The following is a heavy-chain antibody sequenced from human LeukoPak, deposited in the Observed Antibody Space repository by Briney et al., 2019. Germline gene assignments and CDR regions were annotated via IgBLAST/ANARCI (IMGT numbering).Heavy chain of an antibody. V-gene: IGHV3-20*04. Sequence: GGSLRLSCAASGFRFDTYWMSWVRQAPGKGLEWVSGINWNGGSTGYADSVKGRFTISRDNAKNSLYLQMNSLRAEDTALYYCARGGITIFGVVIYMDVWGKGTTVTISS. D-gene: IGHD3-3*01. CDR2: INWNGGST. CDR3: ARGGITIFGVVIYMDV. J-gene: IGHJ6*03. CDR1: GFRFDTYW.